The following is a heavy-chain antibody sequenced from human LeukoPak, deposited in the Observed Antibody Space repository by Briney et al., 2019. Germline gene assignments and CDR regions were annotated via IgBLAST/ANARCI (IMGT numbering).Heavy chain of an antibody. J-gene: IGHJ4*02. D-gene: IGHD6-13*01. CDR1: VVSLSSISYG. Sequence: SGSLSLTCAVSVVSLSSISYGGGWISQPPGKGLEWMGSIYYSGRTYTNPSIKSRLTISVDPSKNQYCARVSDSSSWYAPPPDFDYWGQGTLVTVSS. V-gene: IGHV4-39*07. CDR3: DY. CDR2: IYYSGRT.